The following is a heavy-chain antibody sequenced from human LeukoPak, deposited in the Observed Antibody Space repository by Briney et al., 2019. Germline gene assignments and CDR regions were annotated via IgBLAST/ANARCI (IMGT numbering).Heavy chain of an antibody. Sequence: PSETLSLTCTVSGGSISSGDYYWSWIRQPPGKGLEWIGYIYYSGSTYYNPSLKSRVTISVDTSKNQFSLKLSSVTAADTAVYYCAYKTTFGRKDFDYWGQGTLVTVSS. CDR2: IYYSGST. V-gene: IGHV4-30-4*01. J-gene: IGHJ4*02. CDR1: GGSISSGDYY. D-gene: IGHD3-10*02. CDR3: AYKTTFGRKDFDY.